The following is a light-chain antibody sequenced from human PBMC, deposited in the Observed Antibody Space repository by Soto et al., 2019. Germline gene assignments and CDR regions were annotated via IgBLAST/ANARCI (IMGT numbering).Light chain of an antibody. J-gene: IGKJ4*01. Sequence: DIQMTQSPSSLSASVGDRVTITCRASQSISNFLNWYQQTPGKAPHLLIYAASSLQSGVPSRFSGSGSGTDFTLTISSLQPEDFATYYCQQSYIIPLTFGGGTKVEIK. V-gene: IGKV1-39*01. CDR3: QQSYIIPLT. CDR2: AAS. CDR1: QSISNF.